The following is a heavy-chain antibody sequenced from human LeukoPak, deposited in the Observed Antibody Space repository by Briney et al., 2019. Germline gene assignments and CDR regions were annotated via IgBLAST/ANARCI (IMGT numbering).Heavy chain of an antibody. CDR1: GGSISSYY. V-gene: IGHV4-59*08. CDR3: ARLYDHPLLPFDP. D-gene: IGHD3-3*01. CDR2: IYYSGST. Sequence: SETLSLTCTVSGGSISSYYWSWIRQPPGKGLEWIGYIYYSGSTNYNPSLKSRVTISVDTSKNQFSLKLSSVTAADTAVYHCARLYDHPLLPFDPWGQGTLVTVSS. J-gene: IGHJ5*02.